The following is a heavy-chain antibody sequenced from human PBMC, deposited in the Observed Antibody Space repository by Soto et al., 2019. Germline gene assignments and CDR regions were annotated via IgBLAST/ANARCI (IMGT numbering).Heavy chain of an antibody. CDR3: ARGGTILTGYMDYYYGMDV. J-gene: IGHJ6*02. Sequence: SETLSLTCTVSGGSIYTYYWNWIRQPPGKGLEWIGYIYHSGSTYYNPSLKSRVTISVDRSKNQFSLKLSSVTAADTAVYYCARGGTILTGYMDYYYGMDVWGQGTTVTVSS. CDR2: IYHSGST. D-gene: IGHD3-9*01. V-gene: IGHV4-59*12. CDR1: GGSIYTYY.